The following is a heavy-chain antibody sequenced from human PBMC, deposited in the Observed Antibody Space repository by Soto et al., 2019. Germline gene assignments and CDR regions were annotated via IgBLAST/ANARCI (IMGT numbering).Heavy chain of an antibody. CDR1: GDSISTFY. Sequence: SETLSLTCTVPGDSISTFYWSWVRQPPGRGLEWIGYVYYTGDTNYNPSLKSRVTMSIDRSENQFSLKLSSVTAADTAVYYCATSYGNAWYTYWGQGTQVTVSS. V-gene: IGHV4-59*01. J-gene: IGHJ4*02. D-gene: IGHD6-13*01. CDR3: ATSYGNAWYTY. CDR2: VYYTGDT.